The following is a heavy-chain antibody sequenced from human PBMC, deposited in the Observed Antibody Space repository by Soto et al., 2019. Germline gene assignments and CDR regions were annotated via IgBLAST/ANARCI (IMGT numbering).Heavy chain of an antibody. V-gene: IGHV1-58*01. CDR3: AAVYSYDSADPQWFAP. CDR2: IVVGSGNT. Sequence: SVKVSCKASGFTFTSSAVQWVRQARGQRLEWIGWIVVGSGNTNYAQKFQERVTITRDMSTSTAYMELSSLRSEDTAVYYCAAVYSYDSADPQWFAPWGKETLVTVPS. D-gene: IGHD3-22*01. CDR1: GFTFTSSA. J-gene: IGHJ5*02.